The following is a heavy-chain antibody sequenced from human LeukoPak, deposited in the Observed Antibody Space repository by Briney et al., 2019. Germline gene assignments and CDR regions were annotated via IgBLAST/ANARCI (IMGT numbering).Heavy chain of an antibody. CDR1: GFTFSSYA. CDR2: ISSNGGST. V-gene: IGHV3-64*01. J-gene: IGHJ5*02. Sequence: SGGSLRLSCAASGFTFSSYAMHWVRQAPGKGLEYVSAISSNGGSTYYANSVKGRFTISRDNSKNTLYLQMGSLRAEDMAVYYCARDGGCSYAEGFDPWGQGTLVTVSS. CDR3: ARDGGCSYAEGFDP. D-gene: IGHD5-18*01.